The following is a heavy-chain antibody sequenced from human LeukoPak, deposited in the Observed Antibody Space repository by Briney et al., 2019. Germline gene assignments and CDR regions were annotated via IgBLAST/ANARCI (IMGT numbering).Heavy chain of an antibody. CDR1: GGSISSYY. CDR2: IYYSGST. V-gene: IGHV4-59*08. Sequence: SETLSLTCTVSGGSISSYYWSWIRQPPGKGLEWIGYIYYSGSTNYNPSLKSRVTISVDTSKNQFSLKLSSVTAADTAVYYCARGGSHYYFDYWGQGTLVTVSS. D-gene: IGHD1-26*01. J-gene: IGHJ4*02. CDR3: ARGGSHYYFDY.